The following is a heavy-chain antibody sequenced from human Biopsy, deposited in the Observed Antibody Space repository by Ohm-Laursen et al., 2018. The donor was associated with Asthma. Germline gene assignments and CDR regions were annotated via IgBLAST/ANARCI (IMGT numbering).Heavy chain of an antibody. CDR1: GFTFSNYA. J-gene: IGHJ4*02. D-gene: IGHD3-9*01. V-gene: IGHV3-23*01. CDR2: ISGGGGGT. Sequence: SLRLSCAASGFTFSNYAMTWVRQAPGKGLEWVSAISGGGGGTKYADSVKGRFTISRDNSKNTLYLQMNSLRAEDTAVYYCARAPEYTAYYSYWGQGTLVTVSS. CDR3: ARAPEYTAYYSY.